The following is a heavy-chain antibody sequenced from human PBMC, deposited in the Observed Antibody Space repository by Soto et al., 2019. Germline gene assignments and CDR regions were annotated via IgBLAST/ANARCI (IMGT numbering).Heavy chain of an antibody. V-gene: IGHV3-30*18. Sequence: QVQLVESGGGVVQPGRSLRLSCAASGFTFSSYGMHWVRQAPGKGLEWVAVISYDGSNKYYADSVKGRFTISRDNSKNTLYLQMNSLRSEDTAVYYCAKGLSAYCSGGSCYHYYYYMDVWGKGTTVTVSS. CDR1: GFTFSSYG. J-gene: IGHJ6*03. D-gene: IGHD2-15*01. CDR3: AKGLSAYCSGGSCYHYYYYMDV. CDR2: ISYDGSNK.